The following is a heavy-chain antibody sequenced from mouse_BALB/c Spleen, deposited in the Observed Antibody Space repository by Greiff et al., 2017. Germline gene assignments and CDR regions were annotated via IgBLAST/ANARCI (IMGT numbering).Heavy chain of an antibody. J-gene: IGHJ3*01. CDR2: ISSGSSTI. CDR3: ARGPTATSAWFAY. D-gene: IGHD1-2*01. V-gene: IGHV5-17*02. Sequence: EVKLVESGGGLVQPGGSRKLSCAASGFTFSSFGMHWVRQAPEKGLEWVAYISSGSSTIYYADTVKGRFTISRDNPKNSLFLQMTSLRSEDTAMYYCARGPTATSAWFAYWGQGTLVTVSA. CDR1: GFTFSSFG.